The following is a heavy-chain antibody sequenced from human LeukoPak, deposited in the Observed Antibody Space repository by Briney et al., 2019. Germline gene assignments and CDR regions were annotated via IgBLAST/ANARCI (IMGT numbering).Heavy chain of an antibody. Sequence: SETLSLTCTVSGGSISSYYWSWIRQPPGKGLEWIGYIYYSGSTNYNPSLESRVTISVDTSKNQFSLKLSSVTAADTAVYYCARGIAAAGALGFDPWGQGTLVTVSS. J-gene: IGHJ5*02. D-gene: IGHD6-13*01. CDR1: GGSISSYY. CDR2: IYYSGST. CDR3: ARGIAAAGALGFDP. V-gene: IGHV4-59*01.